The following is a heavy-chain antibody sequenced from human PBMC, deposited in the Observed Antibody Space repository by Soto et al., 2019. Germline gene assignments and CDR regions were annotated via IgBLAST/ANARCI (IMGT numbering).Heavy chain of an antibody. V-gene: IGHV1-69*06. Sequence: QERLVQSGAEVRKPGSSVKVSCKVTVGTSPRYAINWVRQAPGQGREWMGGIVPMFGTSKYAQKFQGRVTITAYTSTNIAYMELRSLRSEDTAVYYCNRGSEYDFWSGYLWGQGTLVSVSS. CDR2: IVPMFGTS. CDR3: NRGSEYDFWSGYL. CDR1: VGTSPRYA. J-gene: IGHJ4*02. D-gene: IGHD3-3*01.